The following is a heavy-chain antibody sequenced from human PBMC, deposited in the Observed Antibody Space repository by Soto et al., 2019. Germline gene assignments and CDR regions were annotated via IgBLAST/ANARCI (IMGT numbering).Heavy chain of an antibody. V-gene: IGHV4-31*03. CDR2: IYYSGYT. CDR3: ARELAI. J-gene: IGHJ4*02. D-gene: IGHD6-13*01. Sequence: QVQLQESGPGLVKPSQTLSLTCTVSGGSISSGGYYWNWIRQHPGKGLEWIGYIYYSGYTDYNPSPMSRFNKPVATSQNQFTLKLSSVTAADTAVYYCARELAIWGQGTLVTVSS. CDR1: GGSISSGGYY.